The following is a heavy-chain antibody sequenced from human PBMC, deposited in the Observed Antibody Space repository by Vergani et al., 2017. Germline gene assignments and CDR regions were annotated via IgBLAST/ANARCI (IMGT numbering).Heavy chain of an antibody. J-gene: IGHJ1*01. V-gene: IGHV3-53*04. CDR1: GFTVSSNY. CDR2: LYSGGST. D-gene: IGHD4-17*01. Sequence: EVQLVESGGGLVQPGGSLRLSCAASGFTVSSNYMSWVRQAPGKGLEWVSVLYSGGSTYYADSVKGRFTISRHNSKNTLYLQMNSLRAEDTAVYYCAKGTVTPFGPEYFQHWGQGTLVTVSS. CDR3: AKGTVTPFGPEYFQH.